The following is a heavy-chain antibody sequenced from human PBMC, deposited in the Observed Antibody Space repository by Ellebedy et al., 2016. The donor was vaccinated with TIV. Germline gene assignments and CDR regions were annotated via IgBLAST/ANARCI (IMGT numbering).Heavy chain of an antibody. D-gene: IGHD3-10*01. CDR1: GYSFTTYG. J-gene: IGHJ4*02. Sequence: AASVKVSCKASGYSFTTYGIVWVRQSPGQGLEWMGWISGSSGNTRYSKKLQGRVTMTTDTSASTAYLSLRSLRSDDTAVYYCARGGSAAASGTVDYWGQGTLVTVSS. CDR2: ISGSSGNT. CDR3: ARGGSAAASGTVDY. V-gene: IGHV1-18*01.